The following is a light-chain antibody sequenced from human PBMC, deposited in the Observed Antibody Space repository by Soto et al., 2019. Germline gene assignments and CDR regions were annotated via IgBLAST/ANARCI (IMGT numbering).Light chain of an antibody. Sequence: QPVLTQSPSASASLGASVKLTCTLSSGHSNYDIAWHQQQPEKGPRYLMRLNSDGSHSKGDGIPDRFSGSSSGAERYLTISSLQSEDEGDYYCQTWGAYVVFGGGTKVTVL. J-gene: IGLJ2*01. CDR3: QTWGAYVV. CDR1: SGHSNYD. CDR2: LNSDGSH. V-gene: IGLV4-69*01.